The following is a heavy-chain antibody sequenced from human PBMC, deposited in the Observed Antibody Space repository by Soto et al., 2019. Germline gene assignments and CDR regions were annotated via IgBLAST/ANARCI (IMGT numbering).Heavy chain of an antibody. CDR3: AKARLAVAGNGLFDS. Sequence: SETLSLTCAVYGESFSGYYWNWIRQPPGKGLEWIGEINHSGSTNYNPTLKNRFTISGDTSKKRFSLKLNSVTAADMAVYYCAKARLAVAGNGLFDSWGQGTLVTVSS. CDR2: INHSGST. D-gene: IGHD6-19*01. J-gene: IGHJ5*01. CDR1: GESFSGYY. V-gene: IGHV4-34*01.